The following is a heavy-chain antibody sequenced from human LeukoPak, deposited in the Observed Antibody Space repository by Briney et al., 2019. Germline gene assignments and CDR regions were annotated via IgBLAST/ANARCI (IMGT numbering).Heavy chain of an antibody. J-gene: IGHJ4*02. CDR2: FDPEDGET. Sequence: EASVTVSCKVSGYTLTELSMHWVRQAPGKGLEWMGGFDPEDGETIYAQKFQGRVTMTEDTSTDTAYMELSSLRSEDTAVYYCATDPPRYYDSSGYHYWGQGTLVTVSS. CDR3: ATDPPRYYDSSGYHY. D-gene: IGHD3-22*01. V-gene: IGHV1-24*01. CDR1: GYTLTELS.